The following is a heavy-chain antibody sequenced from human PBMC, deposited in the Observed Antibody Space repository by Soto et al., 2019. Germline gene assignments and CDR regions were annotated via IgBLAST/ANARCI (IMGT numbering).Heavy chain of an antibody. D-gene: IGHD6-6*01. CDR3: AREVGEVDYSSSSDAFDI. Sequence: QVQLQESGPGLVKPSQTLSLTCSVSGGSISSGDYYWSWIRQSPGKGLEWIAYIYYSGIIYYNPSLKSRVTMSRDTSKNQFFLNRDSVTAADTAMYYCAREVGEVDYSSSSDAFDIWGQGTMVTVSS. J-gene: IGHJ3*02. V-gene: IGHV4-30-4*01. CDR2: IYYSGII. CDR1: GGSISSGDYY.